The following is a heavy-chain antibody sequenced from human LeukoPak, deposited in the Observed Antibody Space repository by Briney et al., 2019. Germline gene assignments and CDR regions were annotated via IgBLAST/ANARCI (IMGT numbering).Heavy chain of an antibody. CDR1: GFTFSRSW. CDR2: INEDGSVK. J-gene: IGHJ3*02. Sequence: GGSLRLSCAASGFTFSRSWMTWVRQASGEGLEWLGNINEDGSVKNYVASVKDRFTISRDNAKNSLYLQMNSLSAEDTAVYYCARDSAYNAFDIWGQGTMVTVSS. V-gene: IGHV3-7*01. CDR3: ARDSAYNAFDI. D-gene: IGHD5-12*01.